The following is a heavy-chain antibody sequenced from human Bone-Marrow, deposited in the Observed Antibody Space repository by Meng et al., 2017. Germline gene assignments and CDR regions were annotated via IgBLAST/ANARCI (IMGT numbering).Heavy chain of an antibody. CDR1: GDSVSSNSAA. Sequence: HVQLQQSAPGLVKPSPTLPLTLAICGDSVSSNSAAWQWIRQSPSRGLEWLGRTYYRSKWYTDYAVSVKSRITINPYTSKNQFSLQLNSVTPEDTAVYYCARGDYSSSPSFWGQGTLVTVSS. V-gene: IGHV6-1*01. J-gene: IGHJ4*02. CDR3: ARGDYSSSPSF. D-gene: IGHD3-22*01. CDR2: TYYRSKWYT.